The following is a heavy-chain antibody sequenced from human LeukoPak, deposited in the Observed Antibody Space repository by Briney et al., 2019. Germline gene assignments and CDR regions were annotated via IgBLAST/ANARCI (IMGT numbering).Heavy chain of an antibody. CDR2: ISWDGGST. V-gene: IGHV3-43*01. CDR1: GFIFDDYT. J-gene: IGHJ6*02. Sequence: GGSLRLSCAASGFIFDDYTMHWVRQAPGKGLEWVSLISWDGGSTYYADSVKGRFTISRDNSKNSLYLQMNSLRTEDTALYYCAKDNAGDYYDSSGYAPRYYYYGMDVWGQGTTVTVSS. CDR3: AKDNAGDYYDSSGYAPRYYYYGMDV. D-gene: IGHD3-22*01.